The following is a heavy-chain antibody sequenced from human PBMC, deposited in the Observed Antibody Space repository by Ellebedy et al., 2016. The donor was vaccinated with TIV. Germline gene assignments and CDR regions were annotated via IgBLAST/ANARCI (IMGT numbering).Heavy chain of an antibody. J-gene: IGHJ6*02. CDR1: GFTFSDYF. Sequence: PGGSLRLSCTASGFTFSDYFLSWIRQAPGKGLEWVSYISSGGGSRIFYADSVKGRFTITRDNAKNSLYLQMDSLRAEDTAVYYCARTGYGYHGMDVWGQGTTVSVSS. CDR2: ISSGGGSRI. CDR3: ARTGYGYHGMDV. V-gene: IGHV3-11*01. D-gene: IGHD5-12*01.